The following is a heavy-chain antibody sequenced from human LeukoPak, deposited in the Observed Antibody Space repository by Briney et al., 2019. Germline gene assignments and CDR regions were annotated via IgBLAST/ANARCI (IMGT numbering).Heavy chain of an antibody. V-gene: IGHV3-48*03. CDR3: ARVKEYYDYVWGSYRYTEDYYYMDV. J-gene: IGHJ6*03. CDR2: ISSSGSTI. D-gene: IGHD3-16*02. Sequence: GGSLRLSCAASGFTFSSYEMNWVRQAPGKGLEWVSYISSSGSTIYYADSVKGRFTISRDNAKNSLYLQMNSLRAEDTAVYYCARVKEYYDYVWGSYRYTEDYYYMDVWGKGTTVTVSS. CDR1: GFTFSSYE.